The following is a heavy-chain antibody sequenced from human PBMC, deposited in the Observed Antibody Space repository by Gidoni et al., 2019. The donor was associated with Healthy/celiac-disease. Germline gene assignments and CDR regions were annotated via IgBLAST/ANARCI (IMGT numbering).Heavy chain of an antibody. Sequence: QVQLVQSGAEVKKPGASVKVSCKASGYTFTSYGISWVRQAPGQGLEWMGWISAYNGNTNYAQKLQGRVTMTTDTSTSTAYMELRSLRSDDTAVYYCARTRITMVQGVIGRDWFDPCGQGTLVTVSS. CDR3: ARTRITMVQGVIGRDWFDP. J-gene: IGHJ5*02. CDR2: ISAYNGNT. CDR1: GYTFTSYG. V-gene: IGHV1-18*01. D-gene: IGHD3-10*01.